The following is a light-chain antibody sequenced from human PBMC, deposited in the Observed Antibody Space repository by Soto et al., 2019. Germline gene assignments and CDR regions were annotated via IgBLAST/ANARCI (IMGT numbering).Light chain of an antibody. J-gene: IGLJ1*01. CDR2: EVT. CDR1: TSDFGFYNY. V-gene: IGLV2-14*01. Sequence: QSALAQPASVSGSPGQSITISCTGTTSDFGFYNYVSWYQHHPGKAPKLLIYEVTNRHSGVSNRFSGSKSGNTASLTISGLQAEDEADYYCSSYTSSTDYVFGTGTKVTVL. CDR3: SSYTSSTDYV.